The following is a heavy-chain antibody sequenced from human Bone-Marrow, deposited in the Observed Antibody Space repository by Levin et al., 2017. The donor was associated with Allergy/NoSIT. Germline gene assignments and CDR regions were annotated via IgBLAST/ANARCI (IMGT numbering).Heavy chain of an antibody. Sequence: GGSLRLSCAASGFTFSSYSMNWVRQAPGKGLEWVSSISSSSSYIYYADSVKGRFTISRDNAKNSLYLQMNSLRAEDTAVYYCARDGVVVVAATYYYDSSGYDSDYFDYWGQGTLVTVSS. V-gene: IGHV3-21*01. CDR2: ISSSSSYI. D-gene: IGHD3-22*01. J-gene: IGHJ4*02. CDR1: GFTFSSYS. CDR3: ARDGVVVVAATYYYDSSGYDSDYFDY.